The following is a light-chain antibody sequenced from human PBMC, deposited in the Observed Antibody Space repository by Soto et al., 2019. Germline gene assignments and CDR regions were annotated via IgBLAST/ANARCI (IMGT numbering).Light chain of an antibody. CDR3: QPYNSPYT. Sequence: DIQMTQSPSTLSASVGDRVTITCRASQSISSWLAWYQQKPGKAPKLLIYDASSLESGVPSRFSGSVGGTELPLTISILHPDDFATYYCQPYNSPYTFGQGTKLEIK. J-gene: IGKJ2*01. CDR1: QSISSW. V-gene: IGKV1-5*01. CDR2: DAS.